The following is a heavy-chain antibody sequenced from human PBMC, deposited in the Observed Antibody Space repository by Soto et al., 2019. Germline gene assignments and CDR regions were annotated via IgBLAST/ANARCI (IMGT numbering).Heavy chain of an antibody. V-gene: IGHV1-46*01. J-gene: IGHJ4*02. CDR3: ARGDNDY. CDR2: IHPDGGHT. Sequence: ASVKVSCKASGYTFTNYYVQWVRQAPGQGLEWMGVIHPDGGHTTYSQKFQDRVTMTRDTFTCTIHMELSSLRSEDTAVYYCARGDNDYWGQGTLVTVSS. CDR1: GYTFTNYY.